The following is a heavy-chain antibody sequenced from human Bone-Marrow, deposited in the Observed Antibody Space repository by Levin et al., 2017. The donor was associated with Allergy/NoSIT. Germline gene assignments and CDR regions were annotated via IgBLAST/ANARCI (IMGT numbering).Heavy chain of an antibody. CDR2: IYSGGST. CDR1: GFTVSSNY. CDR3: ARRTIFGAYDDFDN. Sequence: GGSLRLSCAASGFTVSSNYMSWVRQAPGKGLEWVSVIYSGGSTYYADSVKGRFTISRDNSKNTLYLQMNSLRAEDTAVYYCARRTIFGAYDDFDNWGQGTMVTVSS. D-gene: IGHD3-3*01. J-gene: IGHJ3*02. V-gene: IGHV3-53*01.